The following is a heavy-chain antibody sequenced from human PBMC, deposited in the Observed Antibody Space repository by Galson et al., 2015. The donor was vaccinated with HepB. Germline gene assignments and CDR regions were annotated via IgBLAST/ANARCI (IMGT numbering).Heavy chain of an antibody. V-gene: IGHV4-4*02. CDR2: IYHSGST. CDR1: GGSISSSNW. Sequence: ETLSLTCAVSGGSISSSNWWSWVRQPPGKGLEWIGEIYHSGSTNYNPSLKSRVTISVDKSKNQFSLKLSSVTAADTAVYYCARVPRGDTMMDAFDIWGQGTMVTVSS. J-gene: IGHJ3*02. CDR3: ARVPRGDTMMDAFDI. D-gene: IGHD3-22*01.